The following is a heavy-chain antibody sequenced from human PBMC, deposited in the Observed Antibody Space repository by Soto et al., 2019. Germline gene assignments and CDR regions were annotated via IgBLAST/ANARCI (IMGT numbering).Heavy chain of an antibody. D-gene: IGHD3-10*01. Sequence: GGSLRLSCAASGFIFSNAWMSWVRQAPGEGLEWVSAISGSGGSTYYADYVKGRFTISRDNSKNTLYLQMSSMRAEDTAVYYCAKCGPPITMVRVVIRDYYYGIDVSFQGTTVTVSS. CDR2: ISGSGGST. CDR1: GFIFSNAW. V-gene: IGHV3-23*01. CDR3: AKCGPPITMVRVVIRDYYYGIDV. J-gene: IGHJ6*02.